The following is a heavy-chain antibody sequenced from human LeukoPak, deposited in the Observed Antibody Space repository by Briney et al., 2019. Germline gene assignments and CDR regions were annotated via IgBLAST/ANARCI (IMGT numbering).Heavy chain of an antibody. CDR2: IIPIFGTA. D-gene: IGHD5-18*01. Sequence: GASVKVSCTASGGTFSSYAISWVRQAPGQGLEWMGGIIPIFGTANYAQKFQGRVTITADESTSTAYMELSSPRSEDTAVYYCARDKYSYGYNAFDIWGQGTMVTVSS. CDR3: ARDKYSYGYNAFDI. V-gene: IGHV1-69*01. J-gene: IGHJ3*02. CDR1: GGTFSSYA.